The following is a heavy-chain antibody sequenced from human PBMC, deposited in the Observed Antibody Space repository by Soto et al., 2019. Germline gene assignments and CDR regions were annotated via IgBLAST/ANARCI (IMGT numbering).Heavy chain of an antibody. J-gene: IGHJ6*02. D-gene: IGHD3-16*01. Sequence: EVQLVESGGGLVQPGGSLRLSCAASGFTFSSYSMNWVRQAPGKGLEWVSYISSSSSTIYYADSVKGRFTISRDNAKNSLYLQMNSLRDEDPAVYYFARSYGYYYYYGMDVWGQGTTVTVSS. CDR1: GFTFSSYS. CDR2: ISSSSSTI. V-gene: IGHV3-48*02. CDR3: ARSYGYYYYYGMDV.